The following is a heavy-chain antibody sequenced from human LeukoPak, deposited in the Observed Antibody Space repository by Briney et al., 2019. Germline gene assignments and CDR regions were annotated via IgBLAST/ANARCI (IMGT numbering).Heavy chain of an antibody. CDR3: ARDLDTASIYYYYYGMDV. CDR1: GYTLTELS. D-gene: IGHD5-18*01. Sequence: ASVKVSCKVSGYTLTELSMHWVRQAPGKGLEWMGGFDPEDGETIYAQKFQGRVTMTEDTPTDTAYMELSSLRSEDTAVYYCARDLDTASIYYYYYGMDVWGQGTTVTVSS. J-gene: IGHJ6*02. CDR2: FDPEDGET. V-gene: IGHV1-24*01.